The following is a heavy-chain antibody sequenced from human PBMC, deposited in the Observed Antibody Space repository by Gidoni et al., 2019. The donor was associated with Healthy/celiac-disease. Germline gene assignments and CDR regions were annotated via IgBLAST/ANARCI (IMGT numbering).Heavy chain of an antibody. D-gene: IGHD1-26*01. J-gene: IGHJ4*02. CDR2: IKSKTDGGTT. V-gene: IGHV3-15*01. CDR3: TTGSRYWELPDY. Sequence: EVQLVESGGGLVKPGGSLRLSCAASGFTFSNAWMSWVRQAPGKGLEWVGRIKSKTDGGTTDYAAPVKGRFTISRDDSKNTLYLQMNSLKTEDTAVYYCTTGSRYWELPDYWGQGTLVTVSS. CDR1: GFTFSNAW.